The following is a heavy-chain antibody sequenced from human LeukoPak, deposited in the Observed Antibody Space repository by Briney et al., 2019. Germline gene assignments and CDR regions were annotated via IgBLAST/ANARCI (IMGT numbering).Heavy chain of an antibody. CDR1: GYTFTSYA. Sequence: ASVKVSCKASGYTFTSYAMNWVRQAPGQGLGWMGWINTNTGNPTYAQGFTGRFVFSLDTSVSTAYLQISSLKAEDTAVYYCARDPDYYDTFDLGLDPWGQGTLVTVSS. V-gene: IGHV7-4-1*02. D-gene: IGHD3-22*01. CDR2: INTNTGNP. J-gene: IGHJ5*02. CDR3: ARDPDYYDTFDLGLDP.